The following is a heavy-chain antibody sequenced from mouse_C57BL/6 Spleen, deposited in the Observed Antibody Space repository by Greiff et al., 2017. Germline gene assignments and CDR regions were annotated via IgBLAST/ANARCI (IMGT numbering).Heavy chain of an antibody. CDR1: GYTFTDYY. J-gene: IGHJ2*01. D-gene: IGHD1-1*01. V-gene: IGHV1-76*01. CDR3: AREDYYGSSYFDY. CDR2: IYPGSGNT. Sequence: SGAELVRPGASVKLSCKASGYTFTDYYINWVKQRPGQGLEWIARIYPGSGNTYYNEKFKGKATLTAEKSSSTAYMQLSSLTSEDSAVYFCAREDYYGSSYFDYWGQGTTLTVSS.